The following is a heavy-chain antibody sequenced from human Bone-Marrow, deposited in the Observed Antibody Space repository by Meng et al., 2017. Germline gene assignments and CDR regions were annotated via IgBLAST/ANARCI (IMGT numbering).Heavy chain of an antibody. V-gene: IGHV4-34*01. J-gene: IGHJ4*02. Sequence: SETLSLTCAVYGGSFSGYYWSWIRQPPGKGLEWIGEINHSGSTNYNPSLKSRVTISVDTSKNQFSLKLSSVTAADTAVYYCARNRITGTTDYWGQGTLVTVS. CDR1: GGSFSGYY. CDR3: ARNRITGTTDY. CDR2: INHSGST. D-gene: IGHD1-7*01.